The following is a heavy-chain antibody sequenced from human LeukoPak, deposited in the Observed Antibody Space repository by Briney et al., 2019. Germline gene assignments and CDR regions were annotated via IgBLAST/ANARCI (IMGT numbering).Heavy chain of an antibody. V-gene: IGHV4-4*07. CDR1: GGFINTYY. CDR3: ARQYFGSGKYHYAMDV. CDR2: IHMSGST. J-gene: IGHJ6*02. Sequence: PSDTLSLTCTVSGGFINTYYWSWIRQPAGEGLEWIGRIHMSGSTNHNPSLKSRVTMSVNTSKNQVSLQLSSVTAADTAVYYCARQYFGSGKYHYAMDVWGQGTTVTVSS. D-gene: IGHD3-10*01.